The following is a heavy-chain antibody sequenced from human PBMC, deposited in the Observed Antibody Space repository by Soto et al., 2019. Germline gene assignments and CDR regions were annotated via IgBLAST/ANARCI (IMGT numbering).Heavy chain of an antibody. CDR1: GYTFTSYG. Sequence: ASVKVSCKASGYTFTSYGISWVRQAPGQGLEWMGWISAYNGNTNYAQKLQGRVTMTTDTSTSTAYMGLRSLRSDDTAVYYCAIELYSSGWSRFDYWGQGALVTVPQ. CDR3: AIELYSSGWSRFDY. J-gene: IGHJ4*02. D-gene: IGHD6-19*01. CDR2: ISAYNGNT. V-gene: IGHV1-18*04.